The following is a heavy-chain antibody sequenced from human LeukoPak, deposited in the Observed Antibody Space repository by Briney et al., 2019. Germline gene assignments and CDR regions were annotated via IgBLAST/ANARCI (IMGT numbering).Heavy chain of an antibody. CDR2: IYYSGST. CDR3: ARSENSYDILTGFHQPYYFDY. D-gene: IGHD3-9*01. V-gene: IGHV4-30-4*01. J-gene: IGHJ4*02. Sequence: SETLSLTCTVSGGSISSGDYYWSWIRQPPGTGLEWIGYIYYSGSTYYNPSLKSRVTISVDTSKNQFSLKLSSVTAADTAVYYCARSENSYDILTGFHQPYYFDYWGQGTLVTVSS. CDR1: GGSISSGDYY.